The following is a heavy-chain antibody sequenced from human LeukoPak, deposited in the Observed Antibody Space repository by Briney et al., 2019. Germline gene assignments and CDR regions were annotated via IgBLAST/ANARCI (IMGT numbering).Heavy chain of an antibody. CDR3: AKDRENISVAGTEYFQH. D-gene: IGHD6-19*01. J-gene: IGHJ1*01. CDR1: GFTFSSYA. V-gene: IGHV3-23*01. Sequence: GGSLRLSCAASGFTFSSYAMNWVRQAPGKGLEWVSGLSGSGVSTFSTDSVKGRFTISRDNSKNTLYLQMNSLRAEDSAVYYCAKDRENISVAGTEYFQHWGQGTLVTVSS. CDR2: LSGSGVST.